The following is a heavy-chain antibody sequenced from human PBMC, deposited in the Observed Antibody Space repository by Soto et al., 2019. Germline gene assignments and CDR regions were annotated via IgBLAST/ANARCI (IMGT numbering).Heavy chain of an antibody. J-gene: IGHJ6*02. CDR2: ISSSSSYI. CDR3: AREMYSSSWYYYYYGMDV. CDR1: GFTFSSYS. V-gene: IGHV3-21*01. D-gene: IGHD6-13*01. Sequence: GGSLRLSCAASGFTFSSYSMNWVRQAPGKGLEWVSSISSSSSYIYYADSVKGRFTISRDNAKNSLYLQMNSLRAEDTAVYYCAREMYSSSWYYYYYGMDVWGQGTTVTVSS.